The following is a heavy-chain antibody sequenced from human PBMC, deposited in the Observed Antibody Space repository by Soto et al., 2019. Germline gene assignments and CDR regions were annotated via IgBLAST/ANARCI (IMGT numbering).Heavy chain of an antibody. J-gene: IGHJ4*02. CDR3: ARDMNYYDSSGYSDY. CDR1: GFTFSSYG. Sequence: HPWGSLRLSCAASGFTFSSYGMHWVRQAPGKGLEWVAVIWYDGSNKYYADSVKGRFTISRDNSKNTLYLQMNSLRAEDTAVYYCARDMNYYDSSGYSDYWGQGTLVTVSS. V-gene: IGHV3-33*01. D-gene: IGHD3-22*01. CDR2: IWYDGSNK.